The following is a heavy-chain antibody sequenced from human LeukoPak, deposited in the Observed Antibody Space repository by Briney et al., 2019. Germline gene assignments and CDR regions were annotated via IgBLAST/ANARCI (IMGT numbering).Heavy chain of an antibody. J-gene: IGHJ6*02. V-gene: IGHV4-59*11. D-gene: IGHD3-16*01. Sequence: PSETLSLTCTVSGGSISSHYWSWIRQPPGKGLEWIGYIYYSGSTNYNPSLKSRVTISVDTSKNQFSLKLSSVTAADTAVYYCARDLGAGLTNYYYYGMDVWGQGTTVTVSS. CDR2: IYYSGST. CDR3: ARDLGAGLTNYYYYGMDV. CDR1: GGSISSHY.